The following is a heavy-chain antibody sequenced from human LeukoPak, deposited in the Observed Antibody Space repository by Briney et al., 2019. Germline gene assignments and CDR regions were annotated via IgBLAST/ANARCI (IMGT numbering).Heavy chain of an antibody. J-gene: IGHJ3*02. CDR2: LSHNGKNT. Sequence: GKSLRLSCAASGFIFSSYTVHWVRQAPGKGLECVAFLSHNGKNTYYADSVKGRFTISRDNAKNSPYLQMNSLRAEDTAVYYCARDRVRLNVGAFDIWGQGTMVTVSS. CDR1: GFIFSSYT. CDR3: ARDRVRLNVGAFDI. V-gene: IGHV3-30*04. D-gene: IGHD1-26*01.